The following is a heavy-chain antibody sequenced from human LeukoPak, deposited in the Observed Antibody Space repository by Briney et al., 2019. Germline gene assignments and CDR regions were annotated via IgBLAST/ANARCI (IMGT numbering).Heavy chain of an antibody. CDR1: GFTFSSYS. J-gene: IGHJ4*02. D-gene: IGHD6-19*01. CDR2: ISSSSSYI. CDR3: ARQSVAGTGSFDY. V-gene: IGHV3-21*01. Sequence: PGGSLGLSCAASGFTFSSYSMNWVRQAPGKGLEWVSSISSSSSYIYYADSVKGRFTISRDNAKNSLYLQMNSLRAEDTAVYYCARQSVAGTGSFDYWGQGTLVTVSS.